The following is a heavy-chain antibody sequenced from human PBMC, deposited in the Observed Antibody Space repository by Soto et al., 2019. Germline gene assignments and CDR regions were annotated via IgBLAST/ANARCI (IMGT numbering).Heavy chain of an antibody. CDR1: GFTFSSYA. Sequence: GGSLRLSCAASGFTFSSYAMSWVRQAPGKGLEWVSAISGSGGSTYYADSVKGRVTMTTDTSTSTAYMELRSLRSDDTAVYYCARFSVAGVYYFDYWGQGTLVTVSS. V-gene: IGHV3-23*01. CDR2: ISGSGGST. D-gene: IGHD6-19*01. CDR3: ARFSVAGVYYFDY. J-gene: IGHJ4*02.